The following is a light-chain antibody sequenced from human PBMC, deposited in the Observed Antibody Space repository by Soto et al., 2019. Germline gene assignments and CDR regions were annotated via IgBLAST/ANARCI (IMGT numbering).Light chain of an antibody. V-gene: IGLV2-14*01. CDR1: TSDVGGYNS. Sequence: QSVLTQPASVSGSPGQSITVSCTGTTSDVGGYNSVSWYQHHPGKAPKLIIYEVRKRHSGISSRFSGSQSCNTASLSISGLSAGDKADYYCSSYTTVTTFVFGTQTK. CDR3: SSYTTVTTFV. CDR2: EVR. J-gene: IGLJ1*01.